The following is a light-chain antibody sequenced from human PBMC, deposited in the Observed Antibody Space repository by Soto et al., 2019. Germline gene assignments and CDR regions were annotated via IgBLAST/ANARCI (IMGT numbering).Light chain of an antibody. CDR2: GAS. V-gene: IGKV3-20*01. J-gene: IGKJ4*01. Sequence: IGLTQSAGTLSLSPGERATLSCRASQSVSSSYLAWYQQKPGQAPRLLIYGASARATGIPARFSGSGSGTDFTLTISRLEPEDFAVYYCQQSVTFGGGTKVDIK. CDR1: QSVSSSY. CDR3: QQSVT.